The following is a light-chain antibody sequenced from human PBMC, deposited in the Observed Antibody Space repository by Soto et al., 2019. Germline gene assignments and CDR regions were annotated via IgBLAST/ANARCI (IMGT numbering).Light chain of an antibody. CDR3: QKCDYLPI. J-gene: IGKJ3*01. CDR2: DAS. V-gene: IGKV1-33*01. Sequence: DIQMTQSPSSLSASVGDRVTITCQASHDITSYLDWYQHKPGKAPKLLIYDASILEAGLPSRFSGSGSGTYFTFTISSLQPEDVTTYYCQKCDYLPIFGPGTTVDFK. CDR1: HDITSY.